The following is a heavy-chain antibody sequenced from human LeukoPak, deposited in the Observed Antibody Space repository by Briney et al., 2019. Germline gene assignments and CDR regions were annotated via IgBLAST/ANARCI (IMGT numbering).Heavy chain of an antibody. V-gene: IGHV4-31*03. J-gene: IGHJ6*03. CDR2: VFYDGST. D-gene: IGHD6-19*01. CDR3: AGASAAEAGSPFDYYYYMDV. CDR1: GGSIRTGGYS. Sequence: SETLSLTCTVSGGSIRTGGYSWTWIRQHPGQGLEWIGYVFYDGSTAYNPSLSSRVTISLDNSKNQFSLRLGSVTAADTAVYYCAGASAAEAGSPFDYYYYMDVWGKGTTVTV.